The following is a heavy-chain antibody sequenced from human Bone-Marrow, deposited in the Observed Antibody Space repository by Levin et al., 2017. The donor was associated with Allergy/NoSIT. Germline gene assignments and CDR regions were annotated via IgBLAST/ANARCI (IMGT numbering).Heavy chain of an antibody. Sequence: SETLSLTCTVSGGSISSYYWSWIRQPPGKGLEWIGYIYYSGSTNYNPSLKSRVTISVDTSKNQFSLKLSSVTAADTAVYYCARVKGYGDYACFDYWGQGTLVTVSS. D-gene: IGHD4-17*01. CDR1: GGSISSYY. V-gene: IGHV4-59*01. CDR2: IYYSGST. J-gene: IGHJ4*02. CDR3: ARVKGYGDYACFDY.